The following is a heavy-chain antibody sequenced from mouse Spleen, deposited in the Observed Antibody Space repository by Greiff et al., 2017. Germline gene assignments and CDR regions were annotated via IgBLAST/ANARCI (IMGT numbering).Heavy chain of an antibody. V-gene: IGHV5-16*01. CDR1: GFTFSDYY. D-gene: IGHD2-1*01. Sequence: EVMLVESEGGLVQPGSSMKLSCTASGFTFSDYYMAWVRQVPEKGLEWVANINYDGSSTYYLDSLKSRFIISRDNAKNILYLQMSSLKSEDTATYYCARGYDGSWYFDVWGAGTTVTVSS. CDR3: ARGYDGSWYFDV. J-gene: IGHJ1*01. CDR2: INYDGSST.